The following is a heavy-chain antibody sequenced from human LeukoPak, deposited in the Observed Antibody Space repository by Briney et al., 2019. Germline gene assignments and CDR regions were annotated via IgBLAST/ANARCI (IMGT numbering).Heavy chain of an antibody. V-gene: IGHV3-30*02. Sequence: PGGSLRLSCAASGFTFSSYWMHWVRQAPGKGLEWVAFIRYDGSNENYADSVKGRFAISRDNSKNTLYLQMNSLRAEDTAVYYCAKSVPAIRGEIDYWGQGTLVTVPS. D-gene: IGHD3-10*01. CDR1: GFTFSSYW. CDR2: IRYDGSNE. J-gene: IGHJ4*02. CDR3: AKSVPAIRGEIDY.